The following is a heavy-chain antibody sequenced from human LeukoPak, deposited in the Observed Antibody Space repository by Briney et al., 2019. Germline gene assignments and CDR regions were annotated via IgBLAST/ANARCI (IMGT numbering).Heavy chain of an antibody. CDR1: GFTFSSYA. V-gene: IGHV3-23*01. D-gene: IGHD3-22*01. CDR3: AKSPDYYDSSGYLGFDY. J-gene: IGHJ4*02. CDR2: ISGSGSGDST. Sequence: GGSLRLSCAASGFTFSSYAMNWVRQAPGKGLEWVSAISGSGSGDSTYYADSVKGRFTMSRDNSKNTLYLQMNSLRSEDTAVYYCAKSPDYYDSSGYLGFDYWGQGTLVTVSS.